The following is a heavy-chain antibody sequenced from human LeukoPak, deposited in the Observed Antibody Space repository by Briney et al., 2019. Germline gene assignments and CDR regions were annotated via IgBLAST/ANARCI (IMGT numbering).Heavy chain of an antibody. V-gene: IGHV1-2*02. D-gene: IGHD3-22*01. CDR1: GYTFTGYY. CDR3: ARDSTDRSAYYSPFDY. Sequence: ASVKVSCKASGYTFTGYYIHWVRQAPGQGLEWLGWVNPDSGGTNFAQRFQGRVTMTRDTSISTAFMELNRLTSDDTAVYYCARDSTDRSAYYSPFDYWGQGTLVTDSS. J-gene: IGHJ4*02. CDR2: VNPDSGGT.